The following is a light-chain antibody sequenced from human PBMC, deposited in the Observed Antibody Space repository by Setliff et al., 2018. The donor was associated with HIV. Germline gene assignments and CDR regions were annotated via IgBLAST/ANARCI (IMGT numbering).Light chain of an antibody. CDR3: GTWDSSLSAVV. CDR2: NNN. V-gene: IGLV1-44*01. Sequence: QSVLTQPPSASGTPGQRVTISCSGSSSNIGSNTVNWYQQLPKTAPKLLIYNNNQRPSGVPDRFSGSKSGTSASLAISGLQSEDEADYYCGTWDSSLSAVVFGGGTKVTVL. J-gene: IGLJ2*01. CDR1: SSNIGSNT.